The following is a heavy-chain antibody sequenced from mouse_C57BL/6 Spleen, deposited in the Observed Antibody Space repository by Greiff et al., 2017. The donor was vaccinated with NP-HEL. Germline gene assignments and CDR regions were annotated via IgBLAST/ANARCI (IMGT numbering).Heavy chain of an antibody. CDR1: GYTFTSYW. CDR3: APTYYSNYWYFDV. V-gene: IGHV1-69*01. J-gene: IGHJ1*03. D-gene: IGHD2-5*01. CDR2: IDPSDSYT. Sequence: QVQLQQPGAELVMPGASVKLSCKASGYTFTSYWMHWVKQRPGQGLEWIGEIDPSDSYTNYNQKFKGKSTLTVDKSSSTAYMQLSSLTSEDSAVYYCAPTYYSNYWYFDVWGTGTTVTVSS.